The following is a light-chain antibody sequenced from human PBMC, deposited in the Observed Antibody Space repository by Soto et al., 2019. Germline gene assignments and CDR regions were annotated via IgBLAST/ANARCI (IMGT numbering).Light chain of an antibody. J-gene: IGKJ1*01. CDR3: QQYGSSPTWT. CDR2: GAS. Sequence: EIVMTQSPATPSVSPGERATLSCRASQSVVTYLAWYQQKPGQAPRLLIYGASSRATGIPDRFSGSGSGTDFTLTISRLEPEDFAVYYCQQYGSSPTWTFGQGTKVDIK. CDR1: QSVVTY. V-gene: IGKV3-20*01.